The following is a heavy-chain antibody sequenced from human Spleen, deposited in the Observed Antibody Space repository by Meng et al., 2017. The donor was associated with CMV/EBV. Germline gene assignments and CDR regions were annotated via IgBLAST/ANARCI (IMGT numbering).Heavy chain of an antibody. CDR2: ISSSSSTI. Sequence: GESLKISCAASGFTFSSYSMNWVRQAPGKGLEWVSYISSSSSTIYYADSVKGRFTISRDNAKNSLYLQMNSLRAEDTAVYYCARELGYCSSTSCPFDYWGQGTLVTVSS. J-gene: IGHJ4*02. D-gene: IGHD2-2*01. CDR1: GFTFSSYS. V-gene: IGHV3-48*04. CDR3: ARELGYCSSTSCPFDY.